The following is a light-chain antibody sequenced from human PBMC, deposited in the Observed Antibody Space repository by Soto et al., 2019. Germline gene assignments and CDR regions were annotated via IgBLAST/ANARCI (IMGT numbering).Light chain of an antibody. V-gene: IGKV1-27*01. Sequence: DIQMTQSPSSLSASVGDIVTITCRASQGISNYLAWYQQKPGKVPKLLIYAASTLQSGVPSRFSGSGSGKDFTLTISSLQPEDVATYYCQKYNSAPRTFGQGTRLEIK. CDR3: QKYNSAPRT. CDR2: AAS. CDR1: QGISNY. J-gene: IGKJ5*01.